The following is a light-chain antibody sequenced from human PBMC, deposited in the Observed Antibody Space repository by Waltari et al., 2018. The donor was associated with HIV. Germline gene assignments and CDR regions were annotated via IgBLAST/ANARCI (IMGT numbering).Light chain of an antibody. V-gene: IGLV1-51*01. J-gene: IGLJ2*01. CDR2: DNN. Sequence: QSVLTQPPSVSAAPGQKVTIPCSGSSSTIGTNYVSWHHQLPGTAPKLLIYDNNKRPSGIPDRFSGSKSGTSATLGITGLQTGDEADYYCGTWDSSLSAGGVFGGGTKLTVL. CDR1: SSTIGTNY. CDR3: GTWDSSLSAGGV.